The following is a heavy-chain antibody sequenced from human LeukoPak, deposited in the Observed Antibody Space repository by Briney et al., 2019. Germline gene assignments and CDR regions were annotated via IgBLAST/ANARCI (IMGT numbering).Heavy chain of an antibody. J-gene: IGHJ3*01. Sequence: SETLSLTCTVSGGSISSYYWNWIRQPPGKGLEWIGYIYYSGSTNYNPSLKSRVTISLATSKNQLSLSLSSLTAADTAVYYCARRGSASWDAFDVWGHGTMVTVSS. CDR3: ARRGSASWDAFDV. D-gene: IGHD2-15*01. V-gene: IGHV4-59*08. CDR2: IYYSGST. CDR1: GGSISSYY.